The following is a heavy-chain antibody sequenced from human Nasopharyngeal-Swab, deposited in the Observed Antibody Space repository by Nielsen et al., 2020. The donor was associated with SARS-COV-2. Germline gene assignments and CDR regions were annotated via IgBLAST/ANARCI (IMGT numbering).Heavy chain of an antibody. CDR1: GGSLSSTNYY. D-gene: IGHD2-21*02. CDR2: INDSGNT. J-gene: IGHJ4*02. CDR3: ARSLCDSDCYAVGYFDY. Sequence: SETLSLTCTVYGGSLSSTNYYWGWIRQSPGKGLEWIGSINDSGNTYYNPSLKSRATMSVDTSQQYFSLKLTSVTAPDTAVYYCARSLCDSDCYAVGYFDYWGQGSLVTVSS. V-gene: IGHV4-39*02.